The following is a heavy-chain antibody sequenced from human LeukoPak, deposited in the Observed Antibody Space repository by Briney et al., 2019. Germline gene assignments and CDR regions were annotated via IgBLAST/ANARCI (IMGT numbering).Heavy chain of an antibody. CDR2: IEGRGNSL. CDR3: ARECLTCGGDSYDY. V-gene: IGHV3-48*03. J-gene: IGHJ4*02. CDR1: GFHFNIYE. D-gene: IGHD2-21*01. Sequence: GGSLSLSRAPSGFHFNIYEFNWARQPRGRGLEWLSYIEGRGNSLYYADSVKGRFTVSRDNAKSSLYLQMSSLRVDDTAVYYCARECLTCGGDSYDYWGQGALVTVSS.